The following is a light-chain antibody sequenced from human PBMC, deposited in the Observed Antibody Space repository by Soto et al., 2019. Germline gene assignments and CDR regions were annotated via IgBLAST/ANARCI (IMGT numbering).Light chain of an antibody. J-gene: IGLJ3*02. CDR1: SGNIASNY. V-gene: IGLV6-57*02. CDR3: QSFDHNNFWV. Sequence: NFMLTQPHSVSESPGKTVTISCTGSSGNIASNYVYGYQQRPGSATTTVIYEDNQRPSGVPDRFSGSVDSSSNSASLTISGLKTEDEADYYCQSFDHNNFWVCGGGTKLTVL. CDR2: EDN.